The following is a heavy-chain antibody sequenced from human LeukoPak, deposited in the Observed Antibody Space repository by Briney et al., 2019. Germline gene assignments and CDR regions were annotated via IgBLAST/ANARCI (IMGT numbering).Heavy chain of an antibody. Sequence: GGSLRLSCAASGFSFSSHGMNWVRQVPGRGLEWISDISSTGSTIYYGESMKGRFTISRDNAKNSLHLQMNSLRAEDTAVYYCTRSLYSSRSGDFDLWGQGTMVTVSA. CDR2: ISSTGSTI. D-gene: IGHD6-6*01. V-gene: IGHV3-48*01. J-gene: IGHJ3*01. CDR3: TRSLYSSRSGDFDL. CDR1: GFSFSSHG.